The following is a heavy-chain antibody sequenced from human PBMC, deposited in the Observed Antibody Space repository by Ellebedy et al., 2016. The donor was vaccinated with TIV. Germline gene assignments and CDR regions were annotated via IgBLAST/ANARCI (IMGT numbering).Heavy chain of an antibody. D-gene: IGHD3-22*01. V-gene: IGHV3-48*01. Sequence: GESLKISCAASGFNLSTYSMNWVRQAPGKGLEWVSYITSGSSTIKYADSVKGRFTISRDNAKNSLYLQMNSLRAEDTAVYYCARDAMIWIFDSWGQGTLVTVSS. J-gene: IGHJ4*02. CDR3: ARDAMIWIFDS. CDR2: ITSGSSTI. CDR1: GFNLSTYS.